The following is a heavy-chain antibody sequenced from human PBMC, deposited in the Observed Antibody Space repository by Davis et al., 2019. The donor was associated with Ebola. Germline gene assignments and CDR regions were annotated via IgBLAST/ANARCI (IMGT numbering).Heavy chain of an antibody. V-gene: IGHV3-7*01. Sequence: GESLKIPCAASGFTFSSYWMSWVRQAPGKGLEWVANIKQDGSEKYYVDSVKGRFTISRDNDKNSLSLQMNGLRDEDTAVYYCARGPSTGNSFTYWGQGTLVTVSS. CDR2: IKQDGSEK. J-gene: IGHJ4*02. CDR3: ARGPSTGNSFTY. CDR1: GFTFSSYW. D-gene: IGHD4-23*01.